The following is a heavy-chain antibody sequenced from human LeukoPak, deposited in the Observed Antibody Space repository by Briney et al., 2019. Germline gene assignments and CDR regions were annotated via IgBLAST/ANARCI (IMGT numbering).Heavy chain of an antibody. Sequence: PGGSLRLSCAASGFTYSSYGRHWVRQAPGKGLEWVAVISYDGSNKYYADSVKGRFTISRDNSKNTLYLQMNSLRAEDTAVYYCAKERYDSSGGYFDYWGQGTLVTVSS. CDR3: AKERYDSSGGYFDY. V-gene: IGHV3-30*18. CDR2: ISYDGSNK. J-gene: IGHJ4*02. D-gene: IGHD3-22*01. CDR1: GFTYSSYG.